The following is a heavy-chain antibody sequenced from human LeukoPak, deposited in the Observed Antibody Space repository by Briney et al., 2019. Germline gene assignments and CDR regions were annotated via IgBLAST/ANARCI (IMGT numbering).Heavy chain of an antibody. CDR2: IYTSGST. CDR1: GGSISSGSYY. CDR3: ARTKGGITSPVDY. Sequence: SETLSLTCTVSGGSISSGSYYWSWIRQPAGKGLEWIGRIYTSGSTNYNPSLKRRCTISVAPSKNQFSLKLSSVTAADTAVYYCARTKGGITSPVDYWGQGTLVTVSS. J-gene: IGHJ4*02. V-gene: IGHV4-61*02. D-gene: IGHD3-16*01.